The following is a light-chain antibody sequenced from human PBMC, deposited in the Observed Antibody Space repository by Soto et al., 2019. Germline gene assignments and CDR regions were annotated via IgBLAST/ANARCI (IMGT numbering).Light chain of an antibody. CDR1: QSINNY. CDR2: SAS. CDR3: QQSLTMPIT. V-gene: IGKV1-39*01. J-gene: IGKJ5*01. Sequence: DIQRTQSPTSLSVSVGDRVTITCRASQSINNYLNWYLQRPGQAPKLLIRSASTLQRGVPSRFSGSGSRTEFTLTLADLQPDDFGTYYCQQSLTMPITFGHGTRLEIK.